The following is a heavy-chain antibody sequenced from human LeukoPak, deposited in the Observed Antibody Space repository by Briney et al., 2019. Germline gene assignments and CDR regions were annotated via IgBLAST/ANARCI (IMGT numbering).Heavy chain of an antibody. CDR2: IKPDGSEQ. CDR3: ARDTYSSSWYPWGNWFDP. J-gene: IGHJ5*02. D-gene: IGHD6-13*01. Sequence: GGSLRLSCAASGFTFRTDWMTWVRQAPGKGLEWLANIKPDGSEQYYVDSVKGRFTISRDNAKNSLYLQMNSLRAEDTAVYYCARDTYSSSWYPWGNWFDPWGQGTLVTVSS. CDR1: GFTFRTDW. V-gene: IGHV3-7*01.